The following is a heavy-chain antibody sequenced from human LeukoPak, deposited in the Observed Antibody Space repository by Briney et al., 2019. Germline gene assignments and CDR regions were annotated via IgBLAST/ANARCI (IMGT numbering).Heavy chain of an antibody. V-gene: IGHV3-48*04. D-gene: IGHD1-20*01. CDR3: AREGITGLEDY. CDR2: IRSSSSTI. J-gene: IGHJ4*02. CDR1: GFTFGNYS. Sequence: PGGSLRLSCAASGFTFGNYSMNWVRQAPGKGLEWVSYIRSSSSTIYYADSVKGRFTISRDNAKNSLYLQMNSLRAEDTAVYYCAREGITGLEDYWGQGTLVTVSS.